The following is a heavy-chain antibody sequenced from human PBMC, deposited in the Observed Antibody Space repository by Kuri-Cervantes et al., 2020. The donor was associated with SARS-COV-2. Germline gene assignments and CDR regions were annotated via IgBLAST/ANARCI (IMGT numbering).Heavy chain of an antibody. Sequence: GESLKISCAASRFMFSCDRMNWVRQAPGKGLEWVSSISSSSSYIYYADSVKGRFTISRDNAKNSLYLQMNSLRAEDTAVYYCARTNSYGRLGALGYWGQGTLVTVSS. CDR1: RFMFSCDR. V-gene: IGHV3-21*01. CDR2: ISSSSSYI. CDR3: ARTNSYGRLGALGY. D-gene: IGHD5-18*01. J-gene: IGHJ4*02.